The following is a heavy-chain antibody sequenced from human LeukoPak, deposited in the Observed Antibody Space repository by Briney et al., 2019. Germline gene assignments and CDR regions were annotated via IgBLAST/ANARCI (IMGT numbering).Heavy chain of an antibody. Sequence: PGRSLRLSCAASGFTFSSYGMHWVRQAPGKGLEWVAVIWYDGSNKYYADSVKGRFTISRDNSKNTLYLQMNSLRAEDTAVYYCARDCSGGTCYSQYYYGMDVWGQGTTVTVSS. D-gene: IGHD2-15*01. CDR1: GFTFSSYG. J-gene: IGHJ6*02. CDR3: ARDCSGGTCYSQYYYGMDV. CDR2: IWYDGSNK. V-gene: IGHV3-33*01.